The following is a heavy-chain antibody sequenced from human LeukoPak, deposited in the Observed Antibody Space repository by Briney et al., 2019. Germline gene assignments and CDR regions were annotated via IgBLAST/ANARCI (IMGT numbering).Heavy chain of an antibody. V-gene: IGHV4-39*01. D-gene: IGHD1-26*01. J-gene: IGHJ4*02. CDR2: IYYSGST. CDR3: ARLGRPYTGGSYLDY. CDR1: GGSISSSSYY. Sequence: SETLSLTCTVSGGSISSSSYYWGWIRQPPGKGLEWIGSIYYSGSTYYNPSLKSRVTISVDTSKNQFSLKLSSVTAADTAVYYCARLGRPYTGGSYLDYWGQGTLVTVSS.